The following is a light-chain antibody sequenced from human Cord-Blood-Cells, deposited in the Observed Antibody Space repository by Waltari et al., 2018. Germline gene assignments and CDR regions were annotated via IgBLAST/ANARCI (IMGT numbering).Light chain of an antibody. CDR1: SRDVGSYNL. V-gene: IGLV2-23*01. Sequence: QSALTQPASVSGSPGQSITISCPGTSRDVGSYNLVSWYQQNTGKDPKLMMYEGSKRPSGGSNRFAGSKSGNTASLTISGLQAEDEADYYCCSYAGSSTWVFGGGTKLTVL. CDR2: EGS. CDR3: CSYAGSSTWV. J-gene: IGLJ3*02.